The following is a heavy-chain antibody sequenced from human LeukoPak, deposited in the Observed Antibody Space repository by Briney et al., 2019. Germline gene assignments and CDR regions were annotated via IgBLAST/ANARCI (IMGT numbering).Heavy chain of an antibody. D-gene: IGHD3-10*01. Sequence: SVKVSCKASGGTFSSYAISWVRQAPGQGLEWMGGFIPIFGTANYAQKFQGRVTITADESTSTAYMDLSSLRSEDTAVYYCARVQRVKFPLKYYFDYWGQGTLVTVSS. CDR3: ARVQRVKFPLKYYFDY. CDR1: GGTFSSYA. V-gene: IGHV1-69*13. J-gene: IGHJ4*02. CDR2: FIPIFGTA.